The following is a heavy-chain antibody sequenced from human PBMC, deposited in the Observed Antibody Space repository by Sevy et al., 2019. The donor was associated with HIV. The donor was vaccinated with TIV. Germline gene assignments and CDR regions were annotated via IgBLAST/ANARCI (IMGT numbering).Heavy chain of an antibody. CDR1: GFTFSSYS. CDR3: ARVGIVVGGAFDI. D-gene: IGHD2-15*01. CDR2: ISSSSTI. Sequence: GSLRLSCAASGFTFSSYSMNWVRQAPGKGLEWVSYISSSSTIYYADSVKGRFTISRDNAKKSLYLQMNSLRAEDTAVYYCARVGIVVGGAFDIWGQGTMVTVSS. J-gene: IGHJ3*02. V-gene: IGHV3-48*01.